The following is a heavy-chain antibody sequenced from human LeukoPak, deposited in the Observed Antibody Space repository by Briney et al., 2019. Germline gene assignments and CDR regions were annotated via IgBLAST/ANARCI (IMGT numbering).Heavy chain of an antibody. CDR3: ARGRSSGYFDY. V-gene: IGHV3-23*01. D-gene: IGHD3-22*01. J-gene: IGHJ4*02. Sequence: GGSLRLSCAASGFTFSSYGMSWVRQAPGKGLEWVSAISGSGGSTYYADSVKGRFTISRDNSKNTLYFQMNSLRAEDTAIYYCARGRSSGYFDYWGQGTLVTVSS. CDR1: GFTFSSYG. CDR2: ISGSGGST.